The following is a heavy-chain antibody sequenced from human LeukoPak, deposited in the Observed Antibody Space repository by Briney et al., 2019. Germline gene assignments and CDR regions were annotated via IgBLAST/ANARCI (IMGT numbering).Heavy chain of an antibody. CDR2: IIPIFGTA. Sequence: GASVKVSCKASGGTFSSYAISWVRQAPGQGLEWMGGIIPIFGTANYAQEFQGRVTITADESTSTAYMELSSLRSEDTAVYYCARTRDPVVITFNYYYYMDVWGKGTTVTVSS. CDR3: ARTRDPVVITFNYYYYMDV. CDR1: GGTFSSYA. D-gene: IGHD3-22*01. V-gene: IGHV1-69*13. J-gene: IGHJ6*03.